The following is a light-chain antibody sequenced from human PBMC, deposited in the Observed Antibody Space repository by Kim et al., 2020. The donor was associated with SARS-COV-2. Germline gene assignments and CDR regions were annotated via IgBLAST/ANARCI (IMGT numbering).Light chain of an antibody. Sequence: ALGQTVRITCQGDSLRSYYASWYQQKPGQAPVLVIYGKNNRPSGIPDRFSGSSSGNTASLTITGAQAEDVADNECNNRHSSGNHYVFGTRSKIT. CDR3: NNRHSSGNHYV. CDR1: SLRSYY. CDR2: GKN. V-gene: IGLV3-19*01. J-gene: IGLJ1*01.